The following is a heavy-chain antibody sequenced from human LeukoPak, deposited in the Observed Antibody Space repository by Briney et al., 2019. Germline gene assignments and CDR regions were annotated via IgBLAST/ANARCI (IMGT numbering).Heavy chain of an antibody. J-gene: IGHJ4*02. D-gene: IGHD3-9*01. CDR1: GFTFSSYA. V-gene: IGHV3-64*01. CDR3: ARGKTYCDILNSLDY. Sequence: GGSLRLSCAASGFTFSSYAMHWVRQAPGKGLEYVSAISSNGGSTYYANSVKGRFTISRDDSKNTLYLQMGSLRAEDMAVYYCARGKTYCDILNSLDYWGQGTLVTVSS. CDR2: ISSNGGST.